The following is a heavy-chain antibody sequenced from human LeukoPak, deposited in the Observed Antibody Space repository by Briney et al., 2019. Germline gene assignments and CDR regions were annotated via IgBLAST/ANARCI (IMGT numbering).Heavy chain of an antibody. CDR2: ISYDGSNK. V-gene: IGHV3-30*01. J-gene: IGHJ4*02. D-gene: IGHD4-23*01. Sequence: GGSLRLSCEASGFTFSSYAMHWVRQAPGKGLEWVAVISYDGSNKYYADSVKGRFTISRDNSKNTLYLQMNSLRAEDTAVYYCARVPSTTVATFDYWGQGTLVTVSS. CDR1: GFTFSSYA. CDR3: ARVPSTTVATFDY.